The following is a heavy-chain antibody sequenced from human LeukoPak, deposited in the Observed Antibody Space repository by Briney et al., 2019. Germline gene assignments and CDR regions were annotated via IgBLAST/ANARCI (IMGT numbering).Heavy chain of an antibody. J-gene: IGHJ4*02. CDR3: ARDGVAGMMDGPGDY. CDR1: GFTFSSYA. Sequence: GGSLRLSCAASGFTFSSYAMHWVRQAPGKGLEWVAVISYDGSNKYYADSVKGRFTISRDNSKNTLYLQMNSLRAEDTAVYYCARDGVAGMMDGPGDYWGQGTLVTVSS. D-gene: IGHD6-19*01. CDR2: ISYDGSNK. V-gene: IGHV3-30-3*01.